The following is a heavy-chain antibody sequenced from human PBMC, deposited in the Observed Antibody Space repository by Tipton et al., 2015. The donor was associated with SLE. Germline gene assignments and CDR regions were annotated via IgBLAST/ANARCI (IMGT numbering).Heavy chain of an antibody. CDR1: GFTFSHYA. V-gene: IGHV3-30*03. CDR2: MSYDGSSD. D-gene: IGHD5-12*01. J-gene: IGHJ4*02. CDR3: ARDVRSGYDELLDN. Sequence: SLRLSCAASGFTFSHYAMHWVRQAPGKGLEWVAVMSYDGSSDYYADSVKDRFTMSRDNSRTTLYLHMNSLRLEDATMYYCARDVRSGYDELLDNWGQGTLVAVSS.